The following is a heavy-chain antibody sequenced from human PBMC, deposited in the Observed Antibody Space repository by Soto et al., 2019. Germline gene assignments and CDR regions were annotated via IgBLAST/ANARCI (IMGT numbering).Heavy chain of an antibody. CDR2: IIPIFGTA. CDR1: GGTFSSYT. J-gene: IGHJ4*02. Sequence: QVQLVQSGAEVKKPGSSVKVSCKASGGTFSSYTISWVRQAPGQGLEWMGGIIPIFGTANYAQKFQGRVTITAEVSPSTTCMELSSLRSEDTGVSYWARESRYCSGGSCYFLPGIDYWGQGTLVTVSS. V-gene: IGHV1-69*12. D-gene: IGHD2-15*01. CDR3: ARESRYCSGGSCYFLPGIDY.